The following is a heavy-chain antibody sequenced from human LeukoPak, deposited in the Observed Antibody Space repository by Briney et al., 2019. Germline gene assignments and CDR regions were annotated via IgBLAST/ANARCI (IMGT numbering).Heavy chain of an antibody. CDR1: GYSFTNNW. Sequence: GESLKISCKGSGYSFTNNWIGWVRQMPGKGLEWMGITYPGDSNTRYSPSFQGQVTISADKSISTAYLQWSSLKASDTAMYYCARRDNDGYFIFDYWGQGTLVTVSS. V-gene: IGHV5-51*01. CDR3: ARRDNDGYFIFDY. J-gene: IGHJ4*02. D-gene: IGHD3-22*01. CDR2: TYPGDSNT.